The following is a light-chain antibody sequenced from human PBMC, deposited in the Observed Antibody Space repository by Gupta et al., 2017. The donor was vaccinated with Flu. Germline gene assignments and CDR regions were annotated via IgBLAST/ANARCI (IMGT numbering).Light chain of an antibody. CDR3: QSYDSSLSAVV. V-gene: IGLV1-40*01. CDR2: ANR. J-gene: IGLJ2*01. CDR1: SPNIGANYD. Sequence: SPNIGANYDFHWYQLLPGTAPKVLIFANRNRPSGVPDRFSGSKSGTSASLVIAGLQAEDEAVYYCQSYDSSLSAVVFGGGTKLTVL.